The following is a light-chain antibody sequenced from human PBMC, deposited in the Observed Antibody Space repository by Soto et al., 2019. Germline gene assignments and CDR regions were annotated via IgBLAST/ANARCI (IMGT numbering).Light chain of an antibody. CDR1: SSDVGGYNY. V-gene: IGLV2-8*01. J-gene: IGLJ3*02. CDR2: EVS. Sequence: ALTQPPSASGSPGQSVTISCTGTSSDVGGYNYVSWYQQHPGKAPKLMIYEVSKRPSGVPDRFSGSKSGNTASLTVSGLQAEDEADYYCSSYAGSNNLGVFGGGTQLTVL. CDR3: SSYAGSNNLGV.